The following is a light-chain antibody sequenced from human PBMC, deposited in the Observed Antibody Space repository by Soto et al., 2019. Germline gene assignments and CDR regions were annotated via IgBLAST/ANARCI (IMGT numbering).Light chain of an antibody. Sequence: DIQMTQSPSSLSASVGDRVTITCRASQSIRNYLNWYQQRPGNAPKLLIYAASGLQSGVPSRFTGSGSGTDFTLTISSLQPEDFATYYCQQSYSTPFTFGHGTKVDIK. CDR3: QQSYSTPFT. CDR2: AAS. J-gene: IGKJ3*01. V-gene: IGKV1-39*01. CDR1: QSIRNY.